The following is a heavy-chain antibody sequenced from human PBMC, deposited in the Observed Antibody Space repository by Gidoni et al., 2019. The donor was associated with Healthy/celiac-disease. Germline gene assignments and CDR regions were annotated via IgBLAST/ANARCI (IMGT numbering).Heavy chain of an antibody. J-gene: IGHJ2*01. Sequence: QVQLVQSGAEVKKPGASVKVSCQASGYTFTGYYMHWVRQAPGQGLEWMGRINPNSGGTNYAQKFQGRVTMTRDTSISTAYMELSRLRSDDTAVYYCARARSTVTKGWYFDLWGRGTLVTVSS. D-gene: IGHD4-17*01. V-gene: IGHV1-2*06. CDR1: GYTFTGYY. CDR2: INPNSGGT. CDR3: ARARSTVTKGWYFDL.